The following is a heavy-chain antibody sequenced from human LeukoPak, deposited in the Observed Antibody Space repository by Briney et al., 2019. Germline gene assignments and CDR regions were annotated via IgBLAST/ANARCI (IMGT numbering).Heavy chain of an antibody. CDR2: ISAYNGNT. J-gene: IGHJ5*02. V-gene: IGHV1-18*01. Sequence: ASVKVSCKASRGTFSSYAIIWVRQAPGQGLEWMGWISAYNGNTNYAQKLQGRVTMTTDTSTSTAYMELRSLRSDDTAVYYCARDGDYGDYKTMIWGFDPWGQGTLVTVSS. D-gene: IGHD4-17*01. CDR1: RGTFSSYA. CDR3: ARDGDYGDYKTMIWGFDP.